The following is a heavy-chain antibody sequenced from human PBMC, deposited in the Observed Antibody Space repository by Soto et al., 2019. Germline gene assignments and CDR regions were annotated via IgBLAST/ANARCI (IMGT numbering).Heavy chain of an antibody. J-gene: IGHJ6*02. CDR2: INWNGGST. Sequence: GGSLRLSCAASGFTFDDYGMSWVRQAPGKGLEWVSGINWNGGSTGYADSVKGRFTISRDNAKNSLYLQMNSLRAEDTALYYCARERGSGSYYNSRDYYYYGMDVWGQGTTVTVSS. D-gene: IGHD3-10*01. CDR3: ARERGSGSYYNSRDYYYYGMDV. V-gene: IGHV3-20*04. CDR1: GFTFDDYG.